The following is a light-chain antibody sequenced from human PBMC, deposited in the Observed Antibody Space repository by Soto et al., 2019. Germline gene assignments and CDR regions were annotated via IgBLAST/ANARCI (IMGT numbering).Light chain of an antibody. CDR2: DAS. CDR1: QSVSSL. J-gene: IGKJ4*01. Sequence: EIVLTQSPATLSLSPGERATLSCRASQSVSSLSAWYQQKPGQAPRLLIYDASSRATGIPTRFSGSGSGTDFTLTISSLEPEDFAVYYCQQRSNWPLTFGGGTKVEIK. V-gene: IGKV3-11*01. CDR3: QQRSNWPLT.